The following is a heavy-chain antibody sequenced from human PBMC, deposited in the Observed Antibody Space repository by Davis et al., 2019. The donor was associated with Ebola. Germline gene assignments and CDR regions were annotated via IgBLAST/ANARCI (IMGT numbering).Heavy chain of an antibody. CDR2: IYYSGST. Sequence: LSCTVSGGSISSGGYYWSWIRQHPGKGLEWIGYIYYSGSTYYNPSLKSRVTISVDTSKNQFSLKLSSVTAADTAVYYCAILYCSSTSCPDYWGQGTLVTVSS. V-gene: IGHV4-31*03. CDR1: GGSISSGGYY. D-gene: IGHD2-2*01. CDR3: AILYCSSTSCPDY. J-gene: IGHJ4*02.